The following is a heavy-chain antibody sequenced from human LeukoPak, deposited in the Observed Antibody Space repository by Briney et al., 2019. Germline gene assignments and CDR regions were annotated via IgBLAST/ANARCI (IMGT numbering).Heavy chain of an antibody. D-gene: IGHD2-2*02. V-gene: IGHV3-30*18. Sequence: GGSLRLSCAAPGFTFSSYGMHWVRQAPGKGLEWVAVISYDGSNKYYADSVKGRFTISRDNSKNTLYLQMNSLRAEDTAVYYCAKGAILEPFDYWGQGTLVTVSS. J-gene: IGHJ4*02. CDR1: GFTFSSYG. CDR3: AKGAILEPFDY. CDR2: ISYDGSNK.